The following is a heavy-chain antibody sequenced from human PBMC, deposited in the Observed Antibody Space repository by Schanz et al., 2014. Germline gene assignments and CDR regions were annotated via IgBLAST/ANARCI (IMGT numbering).Heavy chain of an antibody. V-gene: IGHV3-11*04. CDR1: GFTFRDYY. Sequence: QVQLVESGGGLVKPGGSLRLSCAASGFTFRDYYMSWIRQAPGKGLEWVAFIWYDGSNKYYADSVKGRFSISRDNAKNSLFLQMNRLRAEDTALYYCAIIGVMVAVAGTRADYWGQGTLVTVSS. J-gene: IGHJ4*02. D-gene: IGHD6-19*01. CDR3: AIIGVMVAVAGTRADY. CDR2: IWYDGSNK.